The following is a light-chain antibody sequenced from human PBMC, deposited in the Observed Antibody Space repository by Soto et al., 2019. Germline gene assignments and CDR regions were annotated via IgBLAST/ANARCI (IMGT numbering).Light chain of an antibody. V-gene: IGKV3-15*01. J-gene: IGKJ1*01. Sequence: EIVMTQSPATLSLSPGEGATLSCRASQSVSSKLAWYKQKPGQAPRLLIYGASTRATGIPARFSGSGSGTNFSLTISRLQPEDFATYYCQQSYDTPRTFGQGTKVDIK. CDR2: GAS. CDR1: QSVSSK. CDR3: QQSYDTPRT.